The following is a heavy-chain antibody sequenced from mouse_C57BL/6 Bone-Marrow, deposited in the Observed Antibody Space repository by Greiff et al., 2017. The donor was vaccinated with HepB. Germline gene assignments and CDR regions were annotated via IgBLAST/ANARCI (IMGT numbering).Heavy chain of an antibody. CDR1: GFTFSSYA. D-gene: IGHD1-1*02. V-gene: IGHV5-4*01. CDR3: ARDGGYYADY. J-gene: IGHJ2*01. Sequence: VQLKESGGGLVKPGGSLKLSCAASGFTFSSYAMSWVRQTPEKRLEWVATISDGGSYTYYPDNVKGRFTISRDNAKNNLYLQMSHLKSEDTAMYYCARDGGYYADYWGQGTTLTVSS. CDR2: ISDGGSYT.